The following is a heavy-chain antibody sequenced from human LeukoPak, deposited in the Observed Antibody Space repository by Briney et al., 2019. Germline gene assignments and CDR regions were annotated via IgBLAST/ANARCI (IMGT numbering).Heavy chain of an antibody. V-gene: IGHV3-23*01. CDR3: ARGTRTTGTTLDY. D-gene: IGHD1-1*01. CDR2: ISDSGHNT. Sequence: PGGSLRLSCAASGFTFSKYAMGWVRQAPGKGLEWVSGISDSGHNTYYADSVKGRFTISRDNSRNTLFLQMNSLRTEDTAVYYCARGTRTTGTTLDYWGQGTLVTVSS. CDR1: GFTFSKYA. J-gene: IGHJ4*02.